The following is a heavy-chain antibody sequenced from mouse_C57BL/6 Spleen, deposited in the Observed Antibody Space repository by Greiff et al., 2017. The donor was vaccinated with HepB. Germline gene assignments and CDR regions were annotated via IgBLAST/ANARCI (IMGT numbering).Heavy chain of an antibody. D-gene: IGHD1-1*01. V-gene: IGHV14-3*01. Sequence: VHVKQSVAELVRPGASVKLSCTASGFNIKNTYMHWVKQRPEQGLEWIGRIDPANGNTKYAPKFQGKATITADTSSNTAYLQLSSLTSEDTAIYYCARGHYGSSYRAMDYWGQGTSVTVSS. J-gene: IGHJ4*01. CDR2: IDPANGNT. CDR3: ARGHYGSSYRAMDY. CDR1: GFNIKNTY.